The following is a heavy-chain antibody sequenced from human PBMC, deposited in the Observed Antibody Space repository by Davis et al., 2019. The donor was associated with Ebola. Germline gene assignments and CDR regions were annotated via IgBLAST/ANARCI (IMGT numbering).Heavy chain of an antibody. CDR1: AGSISSYY. V-gene: IGHV4-59*01. Sequence: MPSETLSLTCTVSAGSISSYYWSWIRQPPGKGLEWIGYIYYSGSTNYNPSLKSRVTISGDTSKNQLSLKLSSVTAADTAVYYCARVADYYDSSGYYYYYYYYGMDVWGQGTTVTVSS. D-gene: IGHD3-22*01. CDR3: ARVADYYDSSGYYYYYYYYGMDV. J-gene: IGHJ6*02. CDR2: IYYSGST.